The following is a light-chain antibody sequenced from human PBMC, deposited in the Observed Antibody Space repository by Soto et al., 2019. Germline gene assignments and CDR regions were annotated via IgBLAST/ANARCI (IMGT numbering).Light chain of an antibody. J-gene: IGKJ1*01. CDR3: QQTYSTTWT. Sequence: DIQMTQSPSSLSASVGDRVTITCRASQSISTYLAWYQQKPGKAPNLLIYAASSLESGVLSRFSGSGSGTDFTLTISNLQPEDFATYFCQQTYSTTWTFGQGTKVEIK. CDR1: QSISTY. V-gene: IGKV1-39*01. CDR2: AAS.